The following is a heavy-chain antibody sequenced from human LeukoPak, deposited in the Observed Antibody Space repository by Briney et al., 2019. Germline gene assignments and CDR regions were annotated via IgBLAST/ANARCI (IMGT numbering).Heavy chain of an antibody. Sequence: PSETVSLTCAVYGGSFSGHFWIWIRQPPGKGLEWIGEINHSGSTNYNPSLKSRVTISVDTSKNQFSLKLKSVTAADTAVYYCAKGGRGEPTARRFKPGNWFDPWGQGTLVTVFS. J-gene: IGHJ5*02. CDR2: INHSGST. CDR3: AKGGRGEPTARRFKPGNWFDP. CDR1: GGSFSGHF. V-gene: IGHV4-34*01. D-gene: IGHD3-10*01.